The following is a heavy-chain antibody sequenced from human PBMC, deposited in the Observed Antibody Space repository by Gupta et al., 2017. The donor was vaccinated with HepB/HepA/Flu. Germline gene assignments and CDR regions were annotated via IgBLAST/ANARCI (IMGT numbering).Heavy chain of an antibody. CDR1: GGSISSYY. J-gene: IGHJ6*02. Sequence: QVQLQESGPGLVKPSETLSLTCTVSGGSISSYYWSWIRQPPGKGLEWIGYIYYSGSTNYNPPLKSRVTISVDTSKNQFSLKLSSVTAADTAVYYCARFDDWGSGLYYYYYGMDVWGQGTTVTVSS. CDR3: ARFDDWGSGLYYYYYGMDV. CDR2: IYYSGST. V-gene: IGHV4-59*01. D-gene: IGHD3-9*01.